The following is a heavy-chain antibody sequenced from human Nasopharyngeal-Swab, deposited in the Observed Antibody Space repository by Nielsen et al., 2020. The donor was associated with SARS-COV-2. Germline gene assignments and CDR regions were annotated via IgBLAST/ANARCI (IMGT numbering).Heavy chain of an antibody. CDR3: AGGGYGDYLGYYYYMDV. V-gene: IGHV1-8*01. Sequence: ASVKVSCKASGYTFTSYDINWVRQATAQGLEWMGWMNPNSGNTGYAQKFQGRVTMTRNTSISTAYMELSSLSSEDTAVYYCAGGGYGDYLGYYYYMDVWGKGTTVTVSS. CDR1: GYTFTSYD. CDR2: MNPNSGNT. J-gene: IGHJ6*03. D-gene: IGHD4-17*01.